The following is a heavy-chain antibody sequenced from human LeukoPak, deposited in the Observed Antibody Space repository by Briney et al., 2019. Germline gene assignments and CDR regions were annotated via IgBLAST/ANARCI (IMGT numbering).Heavy chain of an antibody. J-gene: IGHJ4*02. V-gene: IGHV3-21*04. CDR3: AKFDSSGYYYSVPDF. D-gene: IGHD3-22*01. Sequence: GGSLRLSCAASGFTFSSYSMNWVRQAPGKGLEWVSSISSSSSYIYYADSVKGRFTISRDKSKNTLFLQMSSLRAEDTAVYYCAKFDSSGYYYSVPDFWGQGILVTVSS. CDR2: ISSSSSYI. CDR1: GFTFSSYS.